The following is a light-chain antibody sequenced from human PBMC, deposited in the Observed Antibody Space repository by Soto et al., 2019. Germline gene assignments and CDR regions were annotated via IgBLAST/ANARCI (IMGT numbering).Light chain of an antibody. V-gene: IGKV3-15*01. J-gene: IGKJ2*01. CDR3: QQYDTWPPA. CDR1: QSVSRN. CDR2: GAS. Sequence: EVLMTQSPATLSVSPGERATLSCRASQSVSRNLAWYQQKPGQAPRLLIYGASTRAPGIPDRFSGSGSGTEFTLTISSLQSEDLAVFFCQQYDTWPPAFGQGTKVEIK.